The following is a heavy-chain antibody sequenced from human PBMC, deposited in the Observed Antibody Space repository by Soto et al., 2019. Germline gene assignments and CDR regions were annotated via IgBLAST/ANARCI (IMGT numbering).Heavy chain of an antibody. CDR2: ISYDGSNK. Sequence: GGSLRLSCAASGFTFSSYSMNWVRQAPGKGLEWVAVISYDGSNKYYADSVKGRFTISRDNSKNTLYLQMNSLRAEDTAVYYCAKDRSGSYPDYWGQGTLVTVSS. D-gene: IGHD1-26*01. CDR1: GFTFSSYS. V-gene: IGHV3-30*18. J-gene: IGHJ4*02. CDR3: AKDRSGSYPDY.